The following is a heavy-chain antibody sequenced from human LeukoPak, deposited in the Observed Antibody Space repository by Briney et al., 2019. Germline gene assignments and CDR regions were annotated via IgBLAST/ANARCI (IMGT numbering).Heavy chain of an antibody. CDR2: VASSGTS. J-gene: IGHJ5*02. V-gene: IGHV4-59*01. Sequence: PSETLSLTCTVSGDSLNTYYWTWIRQTPGKELEWIGFVASSGTSNYNPSLKSRVSISIDTSKTQSSLALTSVTPADTAVYYCARVVRGVVTSNWFDPWGQGTLVSVSS. CDR1: GDSLNTYY. D-gene: IGHD2-21*02. CDR3: ARVVRGVVTSNWFDP.